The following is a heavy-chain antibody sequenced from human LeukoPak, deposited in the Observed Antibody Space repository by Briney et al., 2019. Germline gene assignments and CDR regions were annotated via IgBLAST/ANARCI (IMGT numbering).Heavy chain of an antibody. CDR3: ARARWDSSSWYEKDY. CDR1: GFTFRDYA. Sequence: PGGSLRLSCAASGFTFRDYAMNWVRQAPGKGLEWLSYISSDNRVIYYADSVKGRFTISRDNAKNSLYLQMNSLRAEDTAVYYCARARWDSSSWYEKDYWGQGTLVTVSS. V-gene: IGHV3-48*01. CDR2: ISSDNRVI. D-gene: IGHD6-13*01. J-gene: IGHJ4*02.